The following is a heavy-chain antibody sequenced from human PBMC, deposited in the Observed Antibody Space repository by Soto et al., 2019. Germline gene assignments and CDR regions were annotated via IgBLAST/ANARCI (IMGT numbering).Heavy chain of an antibody. CDR2: VYYNGNT. Sequence: QVQLQESGPGLVKASETLSLTCTVSGDSVSSGSYYSSWIRQPPGKGLEWIGYVYYNGNTNYNPSLKSRITMSVDTSKNQFSLNLRSVTTADTAVYYCARDKRRMGGDGLDVWGQGTTVIVSS. CDR3: ARDKRRMGGDGLDV. V-gene: IGHV4-61*01. CDR1: GDSVSSGSYY. J-gene: IGHJ6*02. D-gene: IGHD3-16*01.